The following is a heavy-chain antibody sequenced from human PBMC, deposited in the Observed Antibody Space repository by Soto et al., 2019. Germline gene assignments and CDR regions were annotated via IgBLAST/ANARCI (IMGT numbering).Heavy chain of an antibody. Sequence: SVKVSCKAYGGTFSSYGISWVRQAPGQGLEWMGGIIPLFGTTNFAYKFKGRVTITADESTSTVYMELSSLRFEDTAIYYCARAHGSSWYNWFDPWGQGTLVTVSS. CDR2: IIPLFGTT. CDR1: GGTFSSYG. D-gene: IGHD6-19*01. J-gene: IGHJ5*02. V-gene: IGHV1-69*13. CDR3: ARAHGSSWYNWFDP.